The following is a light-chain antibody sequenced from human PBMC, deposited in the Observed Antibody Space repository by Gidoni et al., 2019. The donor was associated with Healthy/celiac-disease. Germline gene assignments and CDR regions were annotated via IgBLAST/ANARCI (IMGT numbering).Light chain of an antibody. Sequence: QSALTQPRSVSGSPGQSFPISCTGTSSDVGGYNYVSWYQQHPGKAPKLMIYDVSKRPSGVPDRFSGSKSGNTASLTISGLQAEDEADYYCCSYAGSYTFDVVFGGGTKLTVL. CDR2: DVS. J-gene: IGLJ2*01. CDR1: SSDVGGYNY. V-gene: IGLV2-11*01. CDR3: CSYAGSYTFDVV.